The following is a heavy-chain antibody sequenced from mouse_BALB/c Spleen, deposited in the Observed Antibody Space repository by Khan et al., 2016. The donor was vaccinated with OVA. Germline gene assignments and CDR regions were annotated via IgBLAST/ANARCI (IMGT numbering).Heavy chain of an antibody. D-gene: IGHD1-1*01. V-gene: IGHV3-2*02. CDR2: ISYSGNT. CDR1: PYLIPSDYA. Sequence: EVQLQESRPGLVKPSQSLSLTCTVTPYLIPSDYAWNWIRQFPGNKLEWMGFISYSGNTKFNPSLKSRFSITRDTSKNQFFLQLNSVTTEDTATYYCARVYGGDFDYWGQGTSLTVSS. J-gene: IGHJ2*02. CDR3: ARVYGGDFDY.